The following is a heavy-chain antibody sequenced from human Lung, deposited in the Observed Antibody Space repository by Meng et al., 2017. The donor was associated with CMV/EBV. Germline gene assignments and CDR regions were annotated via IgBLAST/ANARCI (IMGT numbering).Heavy chain of an antibody. CDR1: GGSISSYH. CDR3: ARVGRSGSYLPGLDY. CDR2: IYYSGST. D-gene: IGHD1-26*01. J-gene: IGHJ4*02. V-gene: IGHV4-59*01. Sequence: SETXSLXCTVSGGSISSYHWSWIRQPPGKGLEWIGYIYYSGSTNYNPSLKSRVTISVDTSKNQFSLKLSSVTAADTAVYYCARVGRSGSYLPGLDYWGQGTXVTVSS.